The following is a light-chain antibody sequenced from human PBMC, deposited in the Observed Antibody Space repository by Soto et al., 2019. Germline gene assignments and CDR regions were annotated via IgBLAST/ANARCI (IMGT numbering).Light chain of an antibody. CDR3: QQYYTTPLS. V-gene: IGKV4-1*01. J-gene: IGKJ4*01. CDR1: QSVLYSSNNKNY. Sequence: DIVMTQSPDSLAVSLGERATINCKSSQSVLYSSNNKNYLAWYQQKPGQPPKLLVYWASTRESGVPDRFSGSGSGTDFTLTISSLLTDDVAVYYCQQYYTTPLSFGGGTKVDIK. CDR2: WAS.